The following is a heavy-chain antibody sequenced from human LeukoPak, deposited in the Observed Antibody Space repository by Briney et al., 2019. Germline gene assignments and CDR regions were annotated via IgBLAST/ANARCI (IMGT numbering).Heavy chain of an antibody. CDR3: AADGEYAFLV. V-gene: IGHV3-74*01. CDR1: GLTFHNTW. D-gene: IGHD2/OR15-2a*01. Sequence: PGGSLRLSCAASGLTFHNTWMHWIRQAPGKGLVSVSRIISVGITTTYADSVKGRFTISRDNAKNTLYLQMNSLRADDTAVYYCAADGEYAFLVWGQGTMVTVSS. CDR2: IISVGITT. J-gene: IGHJ3*01.